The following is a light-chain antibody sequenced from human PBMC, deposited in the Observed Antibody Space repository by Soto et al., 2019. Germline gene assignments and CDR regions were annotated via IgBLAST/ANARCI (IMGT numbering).Light chain of an antibody. CDR1: QSVSSN. Sequence: EILTTQSPATLSVSPGESATLSCRASQSVSSNLAWHQQKPGQAPRILVYDASTRATGISARFSGSGSGTEFTLTISSLQSEDFAVYYCQQYHNWPITFGQGTRLEI. CDR3: QQYHNWPIT. V-gene: IGKV3-15*01. J-gene: IGKJ5*01. CDR2: DAS.